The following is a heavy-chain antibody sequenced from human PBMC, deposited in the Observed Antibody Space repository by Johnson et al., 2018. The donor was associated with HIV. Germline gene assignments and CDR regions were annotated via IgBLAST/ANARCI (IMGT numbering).Heavy chain of an antibody. J-gene: IGHJ3*02. CDR1: GFTFSTYD. V-gene: IGHV3-30-3*01. D-gene: IGHD1-1*01. Sequence: MQLVESGGGVVQPGRSLRLSCAASGFTFSTYDMHWVRQAPGKGLEWVAVISYDGTNKYYADSVKGRFTISRDNSKNTVYLQMNSLRADDTAMYYCARPLDWKDLSDALDIWGQGTMVSVSS. CDR3: ARPLDWKDLSDALDI. CDR2: ISYDGTNK.